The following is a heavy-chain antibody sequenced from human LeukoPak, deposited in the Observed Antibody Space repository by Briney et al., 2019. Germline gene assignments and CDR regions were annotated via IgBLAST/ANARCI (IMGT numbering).Heavy chain of an antibody. CDR1: GYTFTGYY. CDR2: IDPNSGGT. V-gene: IGHV1-2*02. D-gene: IGHD3-10*01. CDR3: ARDPSRCYGSGIYYSFMDV. Sequence: ASVKVSCKASGYTFTGYYIHWVRQAPGQGLEWMGWIDPNSGGTIYAQKFQGRVTMTRDTSISTAYMELSRLRSDDTAVYYCARDPSRCYGSGIYYSFMDVWGQGTKVTVSS. J-gene: IGHJ6*02.